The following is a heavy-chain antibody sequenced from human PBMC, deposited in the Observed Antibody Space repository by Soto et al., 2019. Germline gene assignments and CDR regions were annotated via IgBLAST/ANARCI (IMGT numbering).Heavy chain of an antibody. CDR2: INHSGST. Sequence: PSETLCLTCAAYRRSFSGYYWSCIRQPPGKGLEWIGEINHSGSTNYNPSLTSRVSRSVDTSQNQCSLKLSSVTAAETAVCYCARGRLVSSGYYYEVRVYYFDYWGQGTLVTVSS. CDR3: ARGRLVSSGYYYEVRVYYFDY. J-gene: IGHJ4*02. V-gene: IGHV4-34*01. D-gene: IGHD3-22*01. CDR1: RRSFSGYY.